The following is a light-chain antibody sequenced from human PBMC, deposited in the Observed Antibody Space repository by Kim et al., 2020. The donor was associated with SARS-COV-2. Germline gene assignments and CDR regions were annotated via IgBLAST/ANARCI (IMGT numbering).Light chain of an antibody. V-gene: IGLV1-44*01. Sequence: GQRVTISCSGSRYNIGSNTVNWYRQLPGTAPKLLMYSNNQRPSGVPDRFSGSKSGTSASLAISGPQSDDEADYYCAAWDDSLKGWVFGGGTQLTVL. CDR1: RYNIGSNT. CDR3: AAWDDSLKGWV. J-gene: IGLJ3*02. CDR2: SNN.